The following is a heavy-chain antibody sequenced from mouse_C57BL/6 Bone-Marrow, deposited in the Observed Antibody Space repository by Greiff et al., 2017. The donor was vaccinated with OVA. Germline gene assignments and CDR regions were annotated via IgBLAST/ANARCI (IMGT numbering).Heavy chain of an antibody. D-gene: IGHD2-4*01. CDR3: ARSDYDYFDY. Sequence: VQLQESGGGLVKPGGSLKLSCAASGFTFSDYGMHWVRQAPEQGLEWVAYISSGSSTIYYADTVKGRFTISRDNAKNTLCLQMTSLRSEDTAMYYCARSDYDYFDYGGQGTTLTVSS. CDR1: GFTFSDYG. J-gene: IGHJ2*01. V-gene: IGHV5-17*01. CDR2: ISSGSSTI.